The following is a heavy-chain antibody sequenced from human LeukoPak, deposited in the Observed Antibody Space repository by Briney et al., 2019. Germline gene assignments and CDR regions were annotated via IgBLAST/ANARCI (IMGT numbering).Heavy chain of an antibody. J-gene: IGHJ4*02. Sequence: GGSLRLSCAASGFTFDDYAMHWVRQAPGKGLEWVSGISWNSGSIGYADSVKGRFTISRDNAKNSLYLQMNSLRAEDMALYYCAKDSGIQSLDYWGQGTLVTVSS. D-gene: IGHD5-18*01. CDR2: ISWNSGSI. CDR3: AKDSGIQSLDY. V-gene: IGHV3-9*03. CDR1: GFTFDDYA.